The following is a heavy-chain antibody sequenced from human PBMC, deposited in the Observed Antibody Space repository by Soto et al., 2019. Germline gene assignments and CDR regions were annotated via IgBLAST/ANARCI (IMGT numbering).Heavy chain of an antibody. V-gene: IGHV2-5*02. CDR2: IYWDDEQ. CDR3: VHAPPVTTDGDY. D-gene: IGHD4-17*01. Sequence: QITLKESGPSLVKPTQTLTLTCTFSGFSLSTTGVGVGWIRQPPGKALDWLALIYWDDEQRYSPSLKSRLTITPATSINQVVLTSTDMDPFDTATSCGVHAPPVTTDGDYWGQGTLVTVS. J-gene: IGHJ4*01. CDR1: GFSLSTTGVG.